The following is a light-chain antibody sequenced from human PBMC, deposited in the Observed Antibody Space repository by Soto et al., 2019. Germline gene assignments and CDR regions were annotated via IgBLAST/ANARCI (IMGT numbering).Light chain of an antibody. J-gene: IGKJ2*01. Sequence: EIVLTQSPATLSLSPGERATLSCRASQSVSSYLAWYQQKPGQAPRLLIYDASNRATGIPARFSGSGSGTDFTLTISSLEPEDFAVYYGQQRSNGRPTVGQGTKREIK. CDR1: QSVSSY. CDR2: DAS. CDR3: QQRSNGRPT. V-gene: IGKV3-11*01.